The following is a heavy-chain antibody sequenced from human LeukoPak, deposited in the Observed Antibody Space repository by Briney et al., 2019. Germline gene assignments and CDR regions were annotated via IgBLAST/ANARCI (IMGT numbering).Heavy chain of an antibody. D-gene: IGHD5/OR15-5a*01. CDR2: ISGSTIST. V-gene: IGHV3-23*01. CDR3: ARIKDASVGYYFDY. J-gene: IGHJ4*02. Sequence: PGGSLRLSCAASGFTSINYAMSWVRQAPGKGLKWVSAISGSTISTYYADSVKGRFTISRDNSKNTLYLQMYSLRAEDTALYYCARIKDASVGYYFDYWGQGILVTVSS. CDR1: GFTSINYA.